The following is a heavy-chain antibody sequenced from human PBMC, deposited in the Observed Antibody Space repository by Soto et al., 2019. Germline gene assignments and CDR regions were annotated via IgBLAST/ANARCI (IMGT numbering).Heavy chain of an antibody. J-gene: IGHJ5*02. Sequence: VGSLRLSCAASGFTFSDYYMSWIRQAPGKGLEWVSYISNNGNTIYYVDSVKGRFTISRDNAKNALYLHMNSLRAEDTAVYYCARELYWSNWFDPWGQGTLVTVSS. D-gene: IGHD2-15*01. CDR2: ISNNGNTI. CDR1: GFTFSDYY. CDR3: ARELYWSNWFDP. V-gene: IGHV3-11*01.